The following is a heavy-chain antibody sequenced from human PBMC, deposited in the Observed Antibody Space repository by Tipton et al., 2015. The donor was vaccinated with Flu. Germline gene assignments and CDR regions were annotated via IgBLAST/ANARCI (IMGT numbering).Heavy chain of an antibody. Sequence: TLSLTCSVSGDSIASDYYWGWIRQPPEKGLEWIGNIHRTGATYYKSSLKSRVSMSIDRSKNQFSLRLTSVTAADTAVYYCARSSTRGESDFWGQGILVTVSS. J-gene: IGHJ4*02. CDR1: GDSIASDYY. V-gene: IGHV4-38-2*01. CDR2: IHRTGAT. D-gene: IGHD3-16*01. CDR3: ARSSTRGESDF.